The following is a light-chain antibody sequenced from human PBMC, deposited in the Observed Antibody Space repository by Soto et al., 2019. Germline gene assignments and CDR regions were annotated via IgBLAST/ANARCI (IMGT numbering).Light chain of an antibody. CDR3: KQYGSSTRT. J-gene: IGKJ1*01. V-gene: IGKV3-20*01. Sequence: EIVLTQYPGTLSLSPGERATLSCRASQSVGSTYLAWYQQKPCQAPRPLIFGASSRATGIPDRFSGSGSGTDFTLTISRLEPEDFAVYYCKQYGSSTRTFGEGTKVKSN. CDR2: GAS. CDR1: QSVGSTY.